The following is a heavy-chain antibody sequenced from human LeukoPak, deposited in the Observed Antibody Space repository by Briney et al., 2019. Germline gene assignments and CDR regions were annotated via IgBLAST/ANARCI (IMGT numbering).Heavy chain of an antibody. J-gene: IGHJ5*01. CDR2: IYSGGST. D-gene: IGHD3-10*01. V-gene: IGHV3-66*01. CDR3: ARELRGFDS. CDR1: GFTFSDFY. Sequence: PGGSLRLSCAASGFTFSDFYMTWIRQAPGKGLEWVSVIYSGGSTYYADSVKGRFTIARDNSKNTLSLQMSSLRPDDTAVYYCARELRGFDSWGQGTRVTVSS.